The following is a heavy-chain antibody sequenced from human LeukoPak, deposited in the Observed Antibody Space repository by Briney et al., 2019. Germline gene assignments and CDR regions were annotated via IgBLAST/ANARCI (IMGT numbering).Heavy chain of an antibody. D-gene: IGHD1-26*01. Sequence: PGGSLRLSCATSGFTFSSFWMHWVRQAPGKGLVWVSRINTDGSNAIYADSVKGRFTISRDNAKNTLYLQMNSLRADDTAVYFCARDQSIAGRTTADYWGQGTLVTVSS. J-gene: IGHJ4*02. V-gene: IGHV3-74*01. CDR1: GFTFSSFW. CDR2: INTDGSNA. CDR3: ARDQSIAGRTTADY.